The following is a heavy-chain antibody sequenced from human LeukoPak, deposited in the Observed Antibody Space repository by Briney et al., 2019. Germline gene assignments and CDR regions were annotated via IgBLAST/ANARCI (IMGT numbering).Heavy chain of an antibody. CDR3: ATGRLRGPLDY. Sequence: GRSLRLSCAASGFTFSSYAMHWVRQAPGKGLEWVAVISYDGSNKYYADSVKGRFTISRDIFKNTLYLQMNSLRADDTAVYYCATGRLRGPLDYWGQGTLVTVSS. V-gene: IGHV3-30*14. D-gene: IGHD4-17*01. CDR2: ISYDGSNK. CDR1: GFTFSSYA. J-gene: IGHJ4*02.